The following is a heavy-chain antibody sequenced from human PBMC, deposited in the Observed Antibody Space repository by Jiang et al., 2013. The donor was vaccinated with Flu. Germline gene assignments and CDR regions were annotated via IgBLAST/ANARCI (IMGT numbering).Heavy chain of an antibody. Sequence: GSGLVKPSETLSLTCTVSGGSISSYYWSWIRQPPGKGLEWIGYIYYSGSTNYNPSLKSRVTISVDTSKNQFSLKLSSVTAADTAVYYCARRIQLWNANWFDPWGQGTLVTVSS. CDR3: ARRIQLWNANWFDP. J-gene: IGHJ5*02. D-gene: IGHD5-18*01. CDR2: IYYSGST. CDR1: GGSISSYY. V-gene: IGHV4-59*01.